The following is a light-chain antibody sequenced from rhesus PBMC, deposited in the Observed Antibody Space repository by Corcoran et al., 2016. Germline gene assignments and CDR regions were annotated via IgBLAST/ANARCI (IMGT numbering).Light chain of an antibody. CDR2: RAP. J-gene: IGKJ2*01. V-gene: IGKV1-69*01. CDR3: QHHGNSPPS. CDR1: QGISNW. Sequence: DIQMTQSPSSLSASVGDRVTITCRASQGISNWLAWSQQKPGKAPNLLFNRAPNLKTGVPSRCSGSGSGTAFTLTISSLHPGDIATYCFQHHGNSPPSFGQGAKVEI.